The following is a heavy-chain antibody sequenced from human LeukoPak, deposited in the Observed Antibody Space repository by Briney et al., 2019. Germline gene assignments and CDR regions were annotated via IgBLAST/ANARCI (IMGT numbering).Heavy chain of an antibody. J-gene: IGHJ4*02. Sequence: ASVKVSCKASGYTFTSYGISWVRQAPGQGLEWMGWISAYIGNTYYAQKFQGRVTMTTDTSTTTAYMELRSLRSDDTGVYYCARFTPRLSREKFDYWGQGTLVTVSS. D-gene: IGHD2-2*01. CDR2: ISAYIGNT. CDR3: ARFTPRLSREKFDY. V-gene: IGHV1-18*01. CDR1: GYTFTSYG.